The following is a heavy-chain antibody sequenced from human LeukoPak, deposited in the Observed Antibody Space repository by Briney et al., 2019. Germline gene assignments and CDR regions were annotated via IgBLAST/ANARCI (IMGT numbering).Heavy chain of an antibody. V-gene: IGHV4-38-2*01. CDR2: IYHSGST. CDR1: GYSISSGYY. J-gene: IGHJ4*02. D-gene: IGHD1-26*01. Sequence: PSETLSLTCAVSGYSISSGYYWGWIRQPPGKGLEWIGSIYHSGSTYYNPSLKSRVTISVDTSKNQFSLKLSSVTAADTAVYYCVRATFGNYYDFDYWGQGTLVTVSS. CDR3: VRATFGNYYDFDY.